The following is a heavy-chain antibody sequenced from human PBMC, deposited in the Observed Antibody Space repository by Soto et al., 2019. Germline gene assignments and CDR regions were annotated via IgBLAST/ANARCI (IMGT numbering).Heavy chain of an antibody. CDR1: GFTFSSYA. CDR2: ISYDGSNK. Sequence: GGSLRLSCAASGFTFSSYAVHWVRQAPGKGLEWVAVISYDGSNKYYADSVKGRFTISRDNSKNTLYLQMNSLRAEDTAVYYCARVGQLYNYYYYGMDVWGQGTTVTVSS. CDR3: ARVGQLYNYYYYGMDV. D-gene: IGHD3-16*01. V-gene: IGHV3-30-3*01. J-gene: IGHJ6*02.